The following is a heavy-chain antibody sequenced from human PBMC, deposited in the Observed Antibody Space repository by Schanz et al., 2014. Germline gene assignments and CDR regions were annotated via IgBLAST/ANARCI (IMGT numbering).Heavy chain of an antibody. V-gene: IGHV3-7*01. Sequence: EVQLVESGGGLVQPGGSVRLSYAASGFTFSGYWMSWVRQAPGKGPEWLANVKQDGIEKYYLESVRGRFTISRDNAKNSLYLQLNSLTAEDTAVYYCARGTCSSSTCYIIYFDYWGQGALVTVSS. CDR2: VKQDGIEK. D-gene: IGHD2-2*02. CDR1: GFTFSGYW. CDR3: ARGTCSSSTCYIIYFDY. J-gene: IGHJ4*02.